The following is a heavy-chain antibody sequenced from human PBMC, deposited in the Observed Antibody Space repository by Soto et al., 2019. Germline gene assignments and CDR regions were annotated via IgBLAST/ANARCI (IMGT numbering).Heavy chain of an antibody. J-gene: IGHJ6*03. D-gene: IGHD3-10*01. CDR3: ARGKRDHITMVRGKAATNQYYYYYMDV. CDR1: GGSISSYY. Sequence: SETLSLTCTVSGGSISSYYWSWIRQPPGKGLEWIGYIYYSGSTNYNPSLKSRVTISVDTSKNQFSLKLSSVTAADTAVYYCARGKRDHITMVRGKAATNQYYYYYMDVWGKGTTVTVSS. CDR2: IYYSGST. V-gene: IGHV4-59*01.